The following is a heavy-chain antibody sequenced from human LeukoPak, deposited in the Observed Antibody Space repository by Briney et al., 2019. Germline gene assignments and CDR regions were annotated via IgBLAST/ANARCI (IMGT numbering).Heavy chain of an antibody. J-gene: IGHJ4*02. CDR2: IYYSGST. D-gene: IGHD1-1*01. V-gene: IGHV4-31*03. CDR1: VGSLSSGGYY. CDR3: ARDLGYADY. Sequence: SETLSLTCTVSVGSLSSGGYYLSWIRQHPGKGLEWIGYIYYSGSTYYNPSLKSRVTISVDTSKNQFSLKLSSVTAADTAVYYCARDLGYADYWGQGTLVTVSS.